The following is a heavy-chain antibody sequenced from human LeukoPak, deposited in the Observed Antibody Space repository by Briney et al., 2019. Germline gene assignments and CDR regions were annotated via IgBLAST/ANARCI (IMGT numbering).Heavy chain of an antibody. J-gene: IGHJ4*02. CDR3: ALSRGFEGCFDY. D-gene: IGHD3-10*01. Sequence: PGRSLRLSCAASGFTFSSYAMSWVRQAPGKGLEWVSAISGSGGSTYYADSVKGRFTISRDNSKNTLYLQMNSLRAEDTAVYYCALSRGFEGCFDYWGQGTLVTVSS. CDR2: ISGSGGST. V-gene: IGHV3-23*01. CDR1: GFTFSSYA.